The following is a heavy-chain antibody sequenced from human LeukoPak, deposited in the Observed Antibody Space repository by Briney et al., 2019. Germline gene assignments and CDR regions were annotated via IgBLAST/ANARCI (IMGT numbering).Heavy chain of an antibody. D-gene: IGHD3-10*01. V-gene: IGHV1-46*01. J-gene: IGHJ5*02. CDR1: GYTFTSYY. Sequence: ASVKVSCKASGYTFTSYYIHWVRQAPGQGLEWMGIINPSGGSTNYAQKFQGRVTMTRDMSTSTVYMELSSLRSEDTAVYYCARAGDGGSGSYYNENWFDPWGQGTLVTVSS. CDR3: ARAGDGGSGSYYNENWFDP. CDR2: INPSGGST.